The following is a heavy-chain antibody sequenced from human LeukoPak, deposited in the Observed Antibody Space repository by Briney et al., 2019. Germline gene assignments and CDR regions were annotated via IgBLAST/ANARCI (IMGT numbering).Heavy chain of an antibody. CDR1: GYTFTGYY. CDR2: INPNSGGT. J-gene: IGHJ6*03. Sequence: ASVKVSCKASGYTFTGYYMHWVRQAPGQGLEWMGWINPNSGGTNYAQKFQGRVTMTSDTSISTAYMELSRLRSDDTGVYYCARDREYHESMDVWGKGTTVTISS. D-gene: IGHD2-2*01. V-gene: IGHV1-2*02. CDR3: ARDREYHESMDV.